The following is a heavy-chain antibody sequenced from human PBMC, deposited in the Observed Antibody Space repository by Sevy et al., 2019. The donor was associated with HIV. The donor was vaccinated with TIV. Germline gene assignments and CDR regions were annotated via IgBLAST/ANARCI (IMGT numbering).Heavy chain of an antibody. CDR3: ARPFCSGGSCYRWYFDF. D-gene: IGHD2-15*01. CDR2: VSPYNGKT. Sequence: ASVKVSCKASGYTFTSFGITWVQQAPGQGLEWVGWVSPYNGKTKYAQKLQGRVTMTTDTSTSTAYMELRSLRSDDTAVYYCARPFCSGGSCYRWYFDFWGQGTLVTVSS. V-gene: IGHV1-18*01. J-gene: IGHJ4*02. CDR1: GYTFTSFG.